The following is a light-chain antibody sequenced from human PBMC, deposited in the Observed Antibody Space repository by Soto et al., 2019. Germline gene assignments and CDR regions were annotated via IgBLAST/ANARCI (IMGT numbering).Light chain of an antibody. CDR2: EVT. CDR1: SSDIGASNS. Sequence: QSVLTQPPSASGSPGQSVTISCAGSSSDIGASNSVSWYQQHPGKAPKLLISEVTKRPSGVPDRFSGSKSGNTASLTVSGLHADDEADYYCGSKAGSNKHVVFGGGPKLTVL. V-gene: IGLV2-8*01. J-gene: IGLJ2*01. CDR3: GSKAGSNKHVV.